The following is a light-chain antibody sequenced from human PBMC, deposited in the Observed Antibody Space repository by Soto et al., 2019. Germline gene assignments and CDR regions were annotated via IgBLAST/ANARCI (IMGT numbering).Light chain of an antibody. V-gene: IGKV3-20*01. CDR2: DAS. J-gene: IGKJ4*01. Sequence: ETVLTQSPGTLSLSPGERASLSCRASQSISGRYLAWYQQKPGQAPRLLIYDASSRATGIPDRFCGSGSGTDFILTISRLEPEDFAVYYCQQYGSSPLTFGGGTKVEIK. CDR3: QQYGSSPLT. CDR1: QSISGRY.